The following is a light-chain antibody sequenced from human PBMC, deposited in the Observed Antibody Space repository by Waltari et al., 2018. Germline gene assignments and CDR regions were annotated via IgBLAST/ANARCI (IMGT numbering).Light chain of an antibody. J-gene: IGKJ4*01. Sequence: EVVLTQSPATLSLSPGERATLSCRASQSVSAYLAWYQQKPGQAPRLLIYDASNRATGIPARFSVSGSGTDFTLTISSLEPEDLAVYYCHQRTSWPLTFGGGTKVEI. CDR3: HQRTSWPLT. V-gene: IGKV3-11*01. CDR1: QSVSAY. CDR2: DAS.